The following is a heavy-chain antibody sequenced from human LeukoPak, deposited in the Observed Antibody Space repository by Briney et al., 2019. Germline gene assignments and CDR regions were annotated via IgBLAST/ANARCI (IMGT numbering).Heavy chain of an antibody. D-gene: IGHD6-13*01. CDR3: ARDRIGAAAGTGGSWFDP. CDR1: GFTFSSYG. Sequence: GRSLRLSCAASGFTFSSYGMHWVRQAPGKGLEWVAVISYDGSNKYYADSVKGRFTISRDNSKNTLYLQMNSLRSDDTAVYYCARDRIGAAAGTGGSWFDPWGQGTLVTVSS. CDR2: ISYDGSNK. J-gene: IGHJ5*02. V-gene: IGHV3-30*03.